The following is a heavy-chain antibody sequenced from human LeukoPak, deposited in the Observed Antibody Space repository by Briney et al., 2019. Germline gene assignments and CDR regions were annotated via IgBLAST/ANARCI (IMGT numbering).Heavy chain of an antibody. J-gene: IGHJ2*01. CDR2: IIPIFGTA. V-gene: IGHV1-69*06. Sequence: ASVKVSCKASGGTFSSYAISWVRQAPGQGLEWMGGIIPIFGTANYAQKFQGRVTITADKSTSTAYMELSSLRSEDTAVYYCARTVVLLWFGELLGYWYFDLWGRGTLVTVSS. CDR3: ARTVVLLWFGELLGYWYFDL. D-gene: IGHD3-10*01. CDR1: GGTFSSYA.